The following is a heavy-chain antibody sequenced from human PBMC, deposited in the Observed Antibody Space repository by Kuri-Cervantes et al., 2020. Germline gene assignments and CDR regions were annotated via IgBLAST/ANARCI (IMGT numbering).Heavy chain of an antibody. CDR2: IYHSGST. CDR1: GGSISSSNW. V-gene: IGHV4-4*02. D-gene: IGHD5-12*01. Sequence: SCAVSGGSISSSNWWSWVRQPPGKGLEWIGEIYHSGSTNYNPSLKSRVTISVDESKNQFSLKLSSVTAADTAVYYCARSGGYPLQRGFDYWGQGTLVTVSS. CDR3: ARSGGYPLQRGFDY. J-gene: IGHJ4*02.